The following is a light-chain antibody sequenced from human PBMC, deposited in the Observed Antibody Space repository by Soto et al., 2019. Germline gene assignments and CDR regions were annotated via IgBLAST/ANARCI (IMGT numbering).Light chain of an antibody. CDR1: QSISSNY. J-gene: IGKJ5*01. CDR2: DAS. V-gene: IGKV3D-20*01. CDR3: QQYNNWPPIT. Sequence: EIVLTQSPGTLSLSPGERATRSCRASQSISSNYLAWYQQKPGPAPRLLIYDASSRATGIPDRFSGSGSGTDFTLTISRLEPEDFAVYYCQQYNNWPPITFGQGTRLEIK.